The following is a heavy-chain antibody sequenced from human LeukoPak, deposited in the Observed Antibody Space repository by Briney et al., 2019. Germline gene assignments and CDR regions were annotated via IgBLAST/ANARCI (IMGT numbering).Heavy chain of an antibody. D-gene: IGHD3-22*01. Sequence: ASVKVSCKASGYTFTGYYMHWVRQAPGQGLEWMGWINPNSGGTNNAQKFQGRVTMTRDTSISTAYMELSRLRSDDTAVYYCARAPRSSYYDSSGSWGQGTLVTVSS. CDR3: ARAPRSSYYDSSGS. J-gene: IGHJ4*02. CDR1: GYTFTGYY. V-gene: IGHV1-2*02. CDR2: INPNSGGT.